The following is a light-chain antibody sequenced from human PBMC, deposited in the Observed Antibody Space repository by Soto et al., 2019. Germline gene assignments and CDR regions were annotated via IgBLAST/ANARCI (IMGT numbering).Light chain of an antibody. CDR2: GAS. V-gene: IGKV3-20*01. CDR1: QSISRNN. J-gene: IGKJ2*01. Sequence: DIVLTQSPGTLSLSPGERATLSCRASQSISRNNLAWYQQKPGQAPRLLIYGASTRATGIPDRFSGSGSGTDFTLTISRLEPEDYAVYSCQQYGSSPYTFGQGTKLEIK. CDR3: QQYGSSPYT.